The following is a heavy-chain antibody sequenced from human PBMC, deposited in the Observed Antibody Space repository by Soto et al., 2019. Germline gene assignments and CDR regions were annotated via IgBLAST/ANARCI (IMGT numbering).Heavy chain of an antibody. CDR1: GGTFSSYA. CDR3: ARDRYYYDSSGYGDAFDI. V-gene: IGHV1-69*06. CDR2: IIPIFGTA. J-gene: IGHJ3*02. Sequence: SVKVSCKASGGTFSSYAISWVRQAPGQGLEWMGGIIPIFGTANYAQKFQGRVTITADKSTSTAYMELSSLRSEDTAVYYCARDRYYYDSSGYGDAFDIWGQGTMVTVSS. D-gene: IGHD3-22*01.